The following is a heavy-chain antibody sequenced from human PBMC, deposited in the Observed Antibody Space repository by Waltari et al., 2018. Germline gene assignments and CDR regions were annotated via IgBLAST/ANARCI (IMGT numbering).Heavy chain of an antibody. CDR1: GYPFTTYW. CDR3: ARQGGQFHKSGYYYDIRFDT. Sequence: EVQLVQSGAEVKQPGESLKISCKTSGYPFTTYWIRLLRQRPGKGLEWMGIINPRDSDTSYGPAFQGQVTMSAEKSTSTAYLQWSSLEASDTAMYYCARQGGQFHKSGYYYDIRFDTWGQGTLVTVSS. J-gene: IGHJ5*02. V-gene: IGHV5-51*01. D-gene: IGHD3-3*01. CDR2: INPRDSDT.